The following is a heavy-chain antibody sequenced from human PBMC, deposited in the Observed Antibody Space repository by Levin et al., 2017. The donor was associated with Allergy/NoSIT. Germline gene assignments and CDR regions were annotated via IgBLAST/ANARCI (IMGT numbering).Heavy chain of an antibody. CDR1: GDSVSSNSAA. J-gene: IGHJ4*02. V-gene: IGHV6-1*01. CDR3: ARCVAVAGTGGYYFHF. Sequence: SQTLSLPCAISGDSVSSNSAAWNWIRQSPSRGLEWLGRTYYRSRWYNDYAVSLRGRITINPDTSKNQFSLHLDSVTPEDTAVYYCARCVAVAGTGGYYFHFWGQGTLVTVSS. CDR2: TYYRSRWYN. D-gene: IGHD6-19*01.